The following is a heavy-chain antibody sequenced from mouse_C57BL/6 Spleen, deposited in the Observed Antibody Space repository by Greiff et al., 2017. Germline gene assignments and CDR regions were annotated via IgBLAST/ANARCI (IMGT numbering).Heavy chain of an antibody. D-gene: IGHD1-1*01. V-gene: IGHV1-39*01. CDR2: INPNYGTT. Sequence: EVKLVESGPELVKPGASVKISCKASGYSFTDYNMNWVKQSNGKSLEWIGVINPNYGTTSYNQKFKGKATLTVDQSSSTAYMPLNSLTSEDSAVYFCARTRYGYAMDYWGQGTSVTVSS. CDR3: ARTRYGYAMDY. J-gene: IGHJ4*01. CDR1: GYSFTDYN.